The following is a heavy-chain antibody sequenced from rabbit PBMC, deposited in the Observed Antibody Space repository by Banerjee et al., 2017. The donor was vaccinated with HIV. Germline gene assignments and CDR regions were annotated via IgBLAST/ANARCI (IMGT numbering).Heavy chain of an antibody. J-gene: IGHJ4*01. CDR2: IYAGSSDSS. V-gene: IGHV1S45*01. CDR3: ARDRDGDAGYGSLAL. D-gene: IGHD7-1*01. Sequence: QEQLEESGGDLVKPEGSPTLTCTASGFSFSNKYVMCWVRQAPGKGLEWIACIYAGSSDSSYYASWAKGRFTISKTSSTTVTLQMTSLTAADTATYFCARDRDGDAGYGSLALWGPGTLVTVS. CDR1: GFSFSNKYV.